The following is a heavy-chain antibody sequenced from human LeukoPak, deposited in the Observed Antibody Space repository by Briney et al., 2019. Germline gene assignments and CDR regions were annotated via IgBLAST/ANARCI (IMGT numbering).Heavy chain of an antibody. V-gene: IGHV3-48*01. CDR3: ARDRHVPGLYYYYMDV. J-gene: IGHJ6*03. CDR2: ISSSSATI. D-gene: IGHD6-6*01. CDR1: GFSLSAYN. Sequence: GGSLRLSCEGSGFSLSAYNMNWVRQAPGRGLESVSYISSSSATIFYADSVKGRFTISRDNAKNSLYLQMNSLRPEDTAVYFCARDRHVPGLYYYYMDVWGKGTTVTVSS.